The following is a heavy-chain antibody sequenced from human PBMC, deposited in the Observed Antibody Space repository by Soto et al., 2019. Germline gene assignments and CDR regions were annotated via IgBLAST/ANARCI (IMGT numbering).Heavy chain of an antibody. CDR3: ARQKLDDYGDYGRYRDSFRLDP. D-gene: IGHD4-17*01. Sequence: PLETLSLPCTVPGGTISSYYWLWIRQTTGKGLEWIGYIYYSGSTNYTPSLKSRVTISVDTSKNQFSLKLSSVTAADTAVYYCARQKLDDYGDYGRYRDSFRLDPWGQGTLVTVSS. J-gene: IGHJ5*02. CDR2: IYYSGST. CDR1: GGTISSYY. V-gene: IGHV4-59*08.